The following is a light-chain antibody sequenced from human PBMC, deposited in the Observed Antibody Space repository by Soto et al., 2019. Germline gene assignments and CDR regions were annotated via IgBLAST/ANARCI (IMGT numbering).Light chain of an antibody. CDR3: QQYENRPRT. J-gene: IGKJ4*01. V-gene: IGKV1-33*01. CDR2: DAA. CDR1: QDITNY. Sequence: DIQLTQSPPSLSASVGDAVTITCQASQDITNYLNWYQQRSGKSPKLLIFDAANLERGIPSRFSRSGSGTHFTFTISSLQPEDVATYYCQQYENRPRTFGGGTKVE.